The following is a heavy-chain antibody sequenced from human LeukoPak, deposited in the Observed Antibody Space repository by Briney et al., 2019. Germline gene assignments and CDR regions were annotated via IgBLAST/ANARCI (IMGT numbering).Heavy chain of an antibody. CDR3: ARVNDIAVVAAAAPHYEY. CDR1: GYTFISYG. J-gene: IGHJ4*02. Sequence: ASVKVSCKPSGYTFISYGISCVRQAPGQGLEWVGWISAYKGVTDYAQKFQGRVAMTTDTSTSTVYMELMSLTFEDTAVYYCARVNDIAVVAAAAPHYEYWGQGTLVTVSS. CDR2: ISAYKGVT. V-gene: IGHV1-18*01. D-gene: IGHD2-15*01.